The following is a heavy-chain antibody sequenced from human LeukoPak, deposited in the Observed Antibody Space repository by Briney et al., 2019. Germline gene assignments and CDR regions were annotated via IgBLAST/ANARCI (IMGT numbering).Heavy chain of an antibody. V-gene: IGHV3-23*01. D-gene: IGHD4-4*01. J-gene: IGHJ4*02. Sequence: PGGSLRLSCAASGFTFSSYAMSWVRQAPGKGLEWVSAISGSGGSTYYADSVKGRFTIARDNAKNTLYLQMNSLRAEDTAVYYCAKVARYSNHQDYWGQGTLVTVSS. CDR1: GFTFSSYA. CDR2: ISGSGGST. CDR3: AKVARYSNHQDY.